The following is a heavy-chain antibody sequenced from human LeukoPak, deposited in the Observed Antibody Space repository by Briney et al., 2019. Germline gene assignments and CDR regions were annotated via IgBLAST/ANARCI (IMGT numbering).Heavy chain of an antibody. CDR1: GYTFTGYY. D-gene: IGHD3-10*01. Sequence: ASVKVSCKASGYTFTGYYMHWVRQAPGQGLEWMGWINPNSGGTNYAQKFQGRVTMTRDTSISTAYMELSRLRSGDTAVYYCARDGSGGNWFDPWGQGTLVTVSS. CDR2: INPNSGGT. J-gene: IGHJ5*02. V-gene: IGHV1-2*02. CDR3: ARDGSGGNWFDP.